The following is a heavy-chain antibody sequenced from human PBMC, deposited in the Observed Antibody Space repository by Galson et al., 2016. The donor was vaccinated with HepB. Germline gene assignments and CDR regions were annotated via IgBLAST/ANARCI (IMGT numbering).Heavy chain of an antibody. D-gene: IGHD4-11*01. CDR2: TYYRSGWSH. CDR1: GDSVSSNGAS. V-gene: IGHV6-1*01. Sequence: CAISGDSVSSNGASWNWIRQSPSRGLEWLGRTYYRSGWSHDYAESVKGRIRISADTSKNQLSLQLNSVTPEDAAVYFCARDVVLQQLTDVFDLWGQGTMVTVSS. CDR3: ARDVVLQQLTDVFDL. J-gene: IGHJ3*01.